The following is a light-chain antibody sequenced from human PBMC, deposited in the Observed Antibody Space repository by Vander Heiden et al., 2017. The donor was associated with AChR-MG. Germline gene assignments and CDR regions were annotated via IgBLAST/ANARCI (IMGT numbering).Light chain of an antibody. Sequence: AIQLLQSPSSLSASVGDRVTITCRASQGISSALAWYQQKPGKAPKLLIYDASSLESGGPSRFSGSGSGTDFTLTISSLQPEDFATYYCQQFNTYPPYTFGQGTKLEIQ. V-gene: IGKV1-13*02. J-gene: IGKJ2*01. CDR3: QQFNTYPPYT. CDR1: QGISSA. CDR2: DAS.